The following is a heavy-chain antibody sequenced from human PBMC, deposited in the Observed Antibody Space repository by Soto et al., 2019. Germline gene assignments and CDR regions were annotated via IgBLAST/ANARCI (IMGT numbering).Heavy chain of an antibody. CDR3: ARDRDDYGSGNYYNRIDF. V-gene: IGHV1-69*13. CDR2: IIPLFGTP. D-gene: IGHD3-10*01. J-gene: IGHJ4*02. CDR1: GGIFSTYA. Sequence: GASVKVSCKASGGIFSTYATSWLRQAPGQGLEWMGGIIPLFGTPNYAQRFQGRVTITADESTSTAYMELSRLRSEDTAVYYCARDRDDYGSGNYYNRIDFWGQGTLVTVSS.